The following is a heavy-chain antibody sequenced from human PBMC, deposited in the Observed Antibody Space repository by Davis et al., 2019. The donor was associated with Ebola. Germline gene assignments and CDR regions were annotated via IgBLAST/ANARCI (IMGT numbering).Heavy chain of an antibody. V-gene: IGHV3-30-3*01. CDR1: GFTFSSYA. Sequence: GGSLRLSCAASGFTFSSYAMSWARQAPGKGLEWVAVISYDGSNKYYADSVKGRFTISRDNSKNTLYLQMNSLRAEDTAVYYCARALPSGSYGEFDYWGQGTLVTVSS. CDR2: ISYDGSNK. J-gene: IGHJ4*02. CDR3: ARALPSGSYGEFDY. D-gene: IGHD1-26*01.